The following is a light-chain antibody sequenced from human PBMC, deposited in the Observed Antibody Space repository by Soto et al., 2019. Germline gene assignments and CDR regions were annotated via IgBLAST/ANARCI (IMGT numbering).Light chain of an antibody. CDR2: GNS. V-gene: IGLV1-40*01. CDR3: QSYDSSLSAVV. Sequence: QSVLPQPPSVSGAPGQRVTISCTGSSSNIGADYDVHWYQQLPGTAPKLLIYGNSNRPSGVPDRFSGYKSGTSASLAITGLQAEDEADYYCQSYDSSLSAVVFGGGTKLTV. CDR1: SSNIGADYD. J-gene: IGLJ3*02.